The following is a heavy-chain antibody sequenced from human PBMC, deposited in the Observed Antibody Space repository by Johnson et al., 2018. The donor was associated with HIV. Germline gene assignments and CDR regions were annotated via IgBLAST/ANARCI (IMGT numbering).Heavy chain of an antibody. CDR3: ARDTAMVHDAFDI. D-gene: IGHD5-18*01. V-gene: IGHV3-23*04. CDR2: ITASGGTT. Sequence: VQLVESGGGLVQPGTSLRLSCVASGFTFSNYAMTWVRQAPGEGLEWVADITASGGTTYYADSVKGRFTVSRDDSKNTLYLQMNSLRAEDTAVYYCARDTAMVHDAFDIWGQGTMVTVSS. CDR1: GFTFSNYA. J-gene: IGHJ3*02.